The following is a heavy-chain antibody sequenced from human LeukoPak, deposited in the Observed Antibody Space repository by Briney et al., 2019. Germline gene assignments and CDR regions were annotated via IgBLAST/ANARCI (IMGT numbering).Heavy chain of an antibody. CDR1: EFTFSSYW. Sequence: PGGSLRLSXAASEFTFSSYWMSWVSQAPGKGLEWVANIKQDGSEKYYVDSVKGRFTISRDNAKNSLYLQMNSLRAEDTAVYYCASPFETYFYDSSGYYAFGYWGQGTLVTVSS. CDR2: IKQDGSEK. V-gene: IGHV3-7*01. J-gene: IGHJ4*02. D-gene: IGHD3-22*01. CDR3: ASPFETYFYDSSGYYAFGY.